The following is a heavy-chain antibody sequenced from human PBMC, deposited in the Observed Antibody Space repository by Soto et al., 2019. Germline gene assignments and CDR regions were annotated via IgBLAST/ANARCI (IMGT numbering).Heavy chain of an antibody. CDR1: GFTFSNYA. V-gene: IGHV3-30-3*01. Sequence: VQLVESGGGLVQPGRSLRLSCAASGFTFSNYAMHWVRQAPGKGLEWVAFISYDGSNQYYADSVKGRFTISRDNPKNTLYLQMNSLRAEDTAVYYCARDSWGFDIWGQGTMVTVSS. J-gene: IGHJ3*02. CDR2: ISYDGSNQ. CDR3: ARDSWGFDI. D-gene: IGHD3-16*01.